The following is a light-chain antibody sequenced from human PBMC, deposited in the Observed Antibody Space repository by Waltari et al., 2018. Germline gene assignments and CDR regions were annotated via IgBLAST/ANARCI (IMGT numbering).Light chain of an antibody. CDR3: QQYDSAPFT. CDR1: QGISSW. CDR2: KAS. Sequence: DIQMTQSPSSLSASVGDRVTITCRASQGISSWLAWFQQEPGKAPKLLIYKASSLQSGVPSRFSGSGSGTDFTLTISSLQPEDFATYYCQQYDSAPFTFGPGTKLDIK. V-gene: IGKV1-12*01. J-gene: IGKJ3*01.